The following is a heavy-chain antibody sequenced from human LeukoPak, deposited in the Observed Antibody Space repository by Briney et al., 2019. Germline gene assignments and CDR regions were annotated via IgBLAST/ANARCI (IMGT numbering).Heavy chain of an antibody. V-gene: IGHV1-2*02. CDR2: INPNSGGT. J-gene: IGHJ6*03. CDR1: GYTFTGYY. CDR3: ARDKEPSGYPYYYYMDV. D-gene: IGHD3-3*01. Sequence: GASVKVSCKASGYTFTGYYMHWVRQAPGQGLEWMGWINPNSGGTNYAQKFQGRVTMTRDTSISTAYMELSRLRSDDTAVYYCARDKEPSGYPYYYYMDVWGKGTTVTVSS.